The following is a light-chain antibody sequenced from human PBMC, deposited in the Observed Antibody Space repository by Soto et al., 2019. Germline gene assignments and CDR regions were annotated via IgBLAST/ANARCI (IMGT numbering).Light chain of an antibody. CDR3: QSYDSSLSGWV. V-gene: IGLV1-40*01. J-gene: IGLJ3*02. CDR2: GNS. CDR1: SPNIGAGYG. Sequence: QSVLTQPPSVSGAPGQTVTISCTGSSPNIGAGYGVHWYQQLPGTAPKLLIYGNSNRPSGVPDRFSGSKSGTSASLAITGLRAEEEADYYCQSYDSSLSGWVFGGGTKVTVL.